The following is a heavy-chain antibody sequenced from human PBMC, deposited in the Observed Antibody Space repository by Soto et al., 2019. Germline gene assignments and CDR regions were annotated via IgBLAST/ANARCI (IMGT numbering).Heavy chain of an antibody. CDR2: IYPGDSDT. V-gene: IGHV5-51*01. D-gene: IGHD3-22*01. Sequence: EVQLAQSGAEVKKPGESLKISCKGSGYSFTNYWIAWVRQMPGKGLEWMGIIYPGDSDTRYSPSFQGQVTMSADKSTSTAYLQWRSLKASDTAMYYCARPIRADSSGYGMDVWGQGTTVTVSS. CDR1: GYSFTNYW. J-gene: IGHJ6*02. CDR3: ARPIRADSSGYGMDV.